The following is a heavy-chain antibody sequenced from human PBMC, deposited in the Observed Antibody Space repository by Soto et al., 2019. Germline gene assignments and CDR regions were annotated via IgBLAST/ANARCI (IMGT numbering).Heavy chain of an antibody. CDR2: ISYDGSNK. D-gene: IGHD6-19*01. CDR3: ARVAGTYSSGYHFDY. Sequence: PGGSLRLSCAASGFTFSSYGMHWVRQAPGKGLEWVAVISYDGSNKYYADSVKGRFTISRDNSKNTLCLQMNSLRAEDTAVYSCARVAGTYSSGYHFDYWGQGTLVTVSS. CDR1: GFTFSSYG. J-gene: IGHJ4*02. V-gene: IGHV3-30*03.